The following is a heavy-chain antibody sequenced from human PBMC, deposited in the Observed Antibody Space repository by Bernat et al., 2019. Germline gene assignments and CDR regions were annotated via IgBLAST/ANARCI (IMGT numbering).Heavy chain of an antibody. CDR2: INHSGST. V-gene: IGHV4-34*01. Sequence: QVQLQQWGAGLLKPSETLSLTCAVYGGSFSGYYWNWIRQPPGKGLEWIGEINHSGSTNYNPSLKSRVTISVDTSKNQFSLKLSSVTAADTAVYYCARDFGLATMVQGVILPDYWGQGTLVTISS. J-gene: IGHJ4*02. CDR1: GGSFSGYY. CDR3: ARDFGLATMVQGVILPDY. D-gene: IGHD3-10*01.